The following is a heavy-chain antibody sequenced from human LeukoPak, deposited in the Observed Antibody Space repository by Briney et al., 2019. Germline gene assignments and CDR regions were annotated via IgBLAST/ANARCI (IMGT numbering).Heavy chain of an antibody. V-gene: IGHV4-4*08. CDR1: YSSISSYC. J-gene: IGHJ4*02. CDR3: ARDNTAAATYLDY. Sequence: PSETLSLTCTVSYSSISSYCWSWIRQPPGKGLEWIGYVYSSGRTKYNPSLESRVTMSTDMSKNQFSLKLSSVTAADTAVYYCARDNTAAATYLDYWGQGTLVTVSS. D-gene: IGHD2-15*01. CDR2: VYSSGRT.